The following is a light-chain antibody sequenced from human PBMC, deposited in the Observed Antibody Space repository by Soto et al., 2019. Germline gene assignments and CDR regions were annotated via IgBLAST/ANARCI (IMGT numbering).Light chain of an antibody. J-gene: IGLJ1*01. Sequence: QSVLTQPPSASGTPGQRVTISCSGSSSNIGSNTVNWYQQLPGTAPKLLIYSNNQRPSGVPDRFSGSKSGTSASLAISGLQAEDEADYYCSSYTSSSTLEGVFGTGTKVTVL. CDR3: SSYTSSSTLEGV. V-gene: IGLV1-44*01. CDR2: SNN. CDR1: SSNIGSNT.